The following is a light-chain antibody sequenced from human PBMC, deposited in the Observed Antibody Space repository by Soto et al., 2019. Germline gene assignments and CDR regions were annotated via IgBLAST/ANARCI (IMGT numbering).Light chain of an antibody. CDR2: GAS. Sequence: DILVTQSPSSLSASVGDRVTITCRSSQSVSRFLNWYQQKPGKAPNLLIYGASNLQSGVPSRFSGSGSGTDFTLTISSLQPEDFATYYCQQTYTSRPWTFGRGTKVDI. V-gene: IGKV1-39*01. J-gene: IGKJ1*01. CDR3: QQTYTSRPWT. CDR1: QSVSRF.